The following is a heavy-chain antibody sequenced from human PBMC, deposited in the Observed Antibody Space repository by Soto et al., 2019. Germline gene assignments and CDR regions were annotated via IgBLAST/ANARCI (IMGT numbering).Heavy chain of an antibody. CDR1: GYSFTNYW. CDR3: ARSMVRGVIYSYYGMDV. D-gene: IGHD3-10*01. Sequence: ESLKISCKGSGYSFTNYWIGWVRQMHGKGLEWMGVIYPADSDIRYNPSFQGQVTISADKSISTAYLQWSSLKASDTAMYYCARSMVRGVIYSYYGMDVWGQGTTVTVSS. CDR2: IYPADSDI. J-gene: IGHJ6*02. V-gene: IGHV5-51*01.